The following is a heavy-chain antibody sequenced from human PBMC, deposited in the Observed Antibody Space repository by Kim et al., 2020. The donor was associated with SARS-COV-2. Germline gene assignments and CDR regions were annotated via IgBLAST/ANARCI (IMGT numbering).Heavy chain of an antibody. V-gene: IGHV1-69*13. CDR2: IIPVLGTT. Sequence: SVKVSCKASGDTFSNQAITWVRQAPGRGLEWMGAIIPVLGTTSYAPTFQDRITITADDFTGTAFLELTSLTSDDTAVYYCARDRRQSSARGYFFYYGLDLWGQGTTVSVSS. J-gene: IGHJ6*02. CDR1: GDTFSNQA. CDR3: ARDRRQSSARGYFFYYGLDL. D-gene: IGHD3-16*01.